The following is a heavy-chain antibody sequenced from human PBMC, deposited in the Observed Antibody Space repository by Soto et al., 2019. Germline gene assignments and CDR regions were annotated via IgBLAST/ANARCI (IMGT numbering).Heavy chain of an antibody. CDR3: ARKGPGVWSLLY. CDR2: IGGDTSYT. J-gene: IGHJ4*02. CDR1: GFSFSNYA. V-gene: IGHV3-21*01. D-gene: IGHD2-21*01. Sequence: GGSLRLSCTASGFSFSNYAVTWVRQAPGKGLEWVSSIGGDTSYTYYAGSVKGRFTISRDNAKNSLYLQMNSLRAEDTAVYYCARKGPGVWSLLYWGQGTLVTVSS.